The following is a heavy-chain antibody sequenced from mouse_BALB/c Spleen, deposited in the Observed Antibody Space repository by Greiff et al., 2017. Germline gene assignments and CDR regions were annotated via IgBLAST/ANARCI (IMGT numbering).Heavy chain of an antibody. CDR1: GYSFTSYW. V-gene: IGHV1-5*01. J-gene: IGHJ3*01. Sequence: VQLQQSGTVLARPGASVKMSCKASGYSFTSYWMHWVKQRPGQGLEWIGAIYPGNSDTSYNQKFKGKAKLTAVTSASTAYMELSSLTNEDSAVYYCTRITTVVATHWGQGTLVTVSA. CDR2: IYPGNSDT. CDR3: TRITTVVATH. D-gene: IGHD1-1*01.